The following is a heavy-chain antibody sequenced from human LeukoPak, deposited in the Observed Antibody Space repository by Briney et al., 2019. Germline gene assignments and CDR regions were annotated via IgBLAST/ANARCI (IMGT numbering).Heavy chain of an antibody. J-gene: IGHJ3*02. CDR1: GGSFSGYY. CDR2: INHSGST. V-gene: IGHV4-34*01. D-gene: IGHD3-9*01. Sequence: SETLSLTCAVYGGSFSGYYWSWIRQPPGKGLEWIGEINHSGSTNYNPSLKSRVTISVDTSKNQFSLKLSSVTAADTAVYYCAGSGFDRAFDIWGQGTMVTVSS. CDR3: AGSGFDRAFDI.